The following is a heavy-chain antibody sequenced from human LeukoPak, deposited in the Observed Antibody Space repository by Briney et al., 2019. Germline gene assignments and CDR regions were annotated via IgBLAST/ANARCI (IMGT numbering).Heavy chain of an antibody. D-gene: IGHD5-12*01. CDR1: GFTVSSNY. V-gene: IGHV3-53*01. J-gene: IGHJ4*02. CDR2: IYSGGNT. Sequence: GGSLRLSCTASGFTVSSNYMSWVRQAPGRGLEWLSVIYSGGNTYYADPVKGRFTISRDNSKNTVYLQMNSLRAEDTAVYYCAKGGVDPHPIYWGRGTLVTVSS. CDR3: AKGGVDPHPIY.